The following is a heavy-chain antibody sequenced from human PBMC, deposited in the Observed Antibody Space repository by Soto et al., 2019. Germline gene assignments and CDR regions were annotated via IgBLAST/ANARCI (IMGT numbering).Heavy chain of an antibody. CDR2: INGDGSDT. V-gene: IGHV3-74*03. CDR1: GFDFNNYW. CDR3: ARDQTTGDWFDA. D-gene: IGHD4-17*01. Sequence: GGSLRLSCGASGFDFNNYWMHWVRQDPGKGLVWVSRINGDGSDTKYADSVKGRFTISRDNAENTVYLQMNSLRAEDTAVYYCARDQTTGDWFDAWGQGTLVTVSS. J-gene: IGHJ5*02.